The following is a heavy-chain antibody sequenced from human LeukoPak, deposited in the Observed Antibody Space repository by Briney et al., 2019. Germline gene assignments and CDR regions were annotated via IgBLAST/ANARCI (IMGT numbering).Heavy chain of an antibody. CDR3: ARDAGLVGAHP. CDR2: IYYSGST. J-gene: IGHJ5*02. D-gene: IGHD1-26*01. Sequence: SETLSLTCTVSGGSISSYYWSWIRQPPGKGLEWIGYIYYSGSTNYNPSLKSRVTISIDTSKNQFSLKLSSVTAADTAVYYCARDAGLVGAHPWGQGTLVTVSS. V-gene: IGHV4-59*01. CDR1: GGSISSYY.